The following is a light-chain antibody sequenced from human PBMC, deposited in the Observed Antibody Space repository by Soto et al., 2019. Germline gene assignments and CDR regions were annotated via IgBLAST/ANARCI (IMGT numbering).Light chain of an antibody. J-gene: IGLJ2*01. CDR1: SSNIGSNY. CDR3: GTWDSSLSAVV. CDR2: DNN. V-gene: IGLV1-51*01. Sequence: QSVLTQPPSVSAAPGQKVTISCSGSSSNIGSNYVSWYQQLPGTAPKLLIYDNNKRPSGIPDRFSGSKSGTSATLGITGLQTGDEADYYCGTWDSSLSAVVFSGGTKLTVL.